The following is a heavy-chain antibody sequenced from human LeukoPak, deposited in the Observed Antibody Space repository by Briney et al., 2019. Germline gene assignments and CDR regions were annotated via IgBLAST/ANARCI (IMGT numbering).Heavy chain of an antibody. J-gene: IGHJ4*02. D-gene: IGHD5-18*01. CDR3: ARGLYSYGYVSFDL. CDR2: IYYVGST. Sequence: PSETLSLTCTVSSGSIDSYYWSWIRQPPGKGLEWIGYIYYVGSTDYNPSLKSRVTISVDTSKNQFSLKLRSVTAADSAVYYCARGLYSYGYVSFDLWGQGTLVTVSS. CDR1: SGSIDSYY. V-gene: IGHV4-59*01.